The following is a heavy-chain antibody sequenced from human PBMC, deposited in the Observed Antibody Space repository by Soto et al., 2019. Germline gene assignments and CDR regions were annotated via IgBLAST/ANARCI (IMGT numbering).Heavy chain of an antibody. J-gene: IGHJ4*02. CDR1: GFTFRSFA. CDR3: AKGSIVATITGYFDY. CDR2: ISGSGGNS. V-gene: IGHV3-23*01. Sequence: EVQLLESGGGLVKPGGSLRLSCAGYGFTFRSFALSWVRQAPGKGLEWVSVISGSGGNSYYADSVKGRFTISRDNSKNTLHLQMNSLRAADTAVYYCAKGSIVATITGYFDYWGQGTLVTVSS. D-gene: IGHD5-12*01.